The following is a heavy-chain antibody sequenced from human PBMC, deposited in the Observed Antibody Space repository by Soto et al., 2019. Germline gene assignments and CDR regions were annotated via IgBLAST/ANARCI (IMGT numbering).Heavy chain of an antibody. D-gene: IGHD2-2*01. V-gene: IGHV5-51*01. J-gene: IGHJ6*02. CDR1: GYSFTSYW. CDR2: IYPGDSDT. Sequence: GESLKISCKGSGYSFTSYWIGRVRQMPGKGLEWMGIIYPGDSDTRYSPSFQGQVTISADKSISTAYLQWSGLKASDTAMYYCARHGKLGYCISTSCYYGMDVWGQGTTVTVS. CDR3: ARHGKLGYCISTSCYYGMDV.